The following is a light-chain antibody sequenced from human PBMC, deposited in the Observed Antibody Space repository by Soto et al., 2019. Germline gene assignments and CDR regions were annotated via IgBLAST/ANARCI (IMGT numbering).Light chain of an antibody. J-gene: IGKJ2*01. V-gene: IGKV3-15*01. Sequence: EIVMTQSPATLSVSPGERATLSCRASQSVSSNLAWYQLKPGQAPRLLIYDASTRATGIPARFSGSGSGTEFTLTISSLQSEDFVVYYCQQYNNWPPYTFGQGAKLEIK. CDR3: QQYNNWPPYT. CDR2: DAS. CDR1: QSVSSN.